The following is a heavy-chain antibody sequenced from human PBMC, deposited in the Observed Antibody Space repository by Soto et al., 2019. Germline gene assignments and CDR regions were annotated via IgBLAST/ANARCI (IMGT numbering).Heavy chain of an antibody. J-gene: IGHJ3*02. CDR2: ISPIFGTA. Sequence: QVQLVQSGAEVKKPGTSVKVSCKGSGGTFSSYTIIWVRQSPGQGLEWMGGISPIFGTANYAQKFQGRVTITADKAANTVYMELSSLRSEDTALYYCAREVYFFHSRDYKSFDIWGQGTTVTVSS. CDR3: AREVYFFHSRDYKSFDI. V-gene: IGHV1-69*06. CDR1: GGTFSSYT. D-gene: IGHD3-22*01.